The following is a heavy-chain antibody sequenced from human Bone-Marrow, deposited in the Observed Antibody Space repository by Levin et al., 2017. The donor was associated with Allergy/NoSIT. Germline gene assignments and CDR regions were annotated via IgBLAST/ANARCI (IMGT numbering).Heavy chain of an antibody. CDR3: ARGEFSEEDKQT. Sequence: SETLSLTCTVSGDSINSGSFYWSWIRQSPGKGLEWIGYIRNSGDTYRNPSLQSRVLISIDTSKKQFSLKLTSVTAADSAVYYCARGEFSEEDKQTWGQGTLVTVSA. CDR2: IRNSGDT. V-gene: IGHV4-30-4*01. D-gene: IGHD3-16*02. J-gene: IGHJ5*02. CDR1: GDSINSGSFY.